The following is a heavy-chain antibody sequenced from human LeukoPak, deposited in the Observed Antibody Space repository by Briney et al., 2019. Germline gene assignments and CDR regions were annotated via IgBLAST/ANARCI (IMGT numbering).Heavy chain of an antibody. D-gene: IGHD1-1*01. J-gene: IGHJ4*02. CDR3: ARDTSMAAFDY. Sequence: GGSLRLSCAASGFTFSSYAMNWVRQAPGKGLEWVSAISSSGISTYYADSVKGRFTISRDNSKNTLYLQMNSLRAEDTAVYYCARDTSMAAFDYWGQGTLVTVSS. CDR1: GFTFSSYA. V-gene: IGHV3-23*01. CDR2: ISSSGIST.